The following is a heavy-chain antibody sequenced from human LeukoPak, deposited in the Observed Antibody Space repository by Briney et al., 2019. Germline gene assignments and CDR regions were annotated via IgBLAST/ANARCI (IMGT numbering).Heavy chain of an antibody. CDR2: IYYSGSA. Sequence: SQTLSLTCTVSGGSISSGDYYWSWIRQPPGKGLEWIGYIYYSGSAYYNPSLKSRVTISVDTSKNHFSLKLSSVTAADTAVYYCARHVLSRLIYFDYWGQGTLVTVSS. CDR3: ARHVLSRLIYFDY. J-gene: IGHJ4*02. D-gene: IGHD3-10*02. V-gene: IGHV4-30-4*01. CDR1: GGSISSGDYY.